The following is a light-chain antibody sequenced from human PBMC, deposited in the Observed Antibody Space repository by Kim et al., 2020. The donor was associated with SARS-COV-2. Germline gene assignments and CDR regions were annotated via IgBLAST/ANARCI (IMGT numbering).Light chain of an antibody. J-gene: IGLJ3*02. CDR2: GKN. CDR3: NSRDSSGNPNWV. Sequence: SSELTQDPAVSVALGQTVRITCQGDSLRSYYASWYQQEPGQAPVLVIYGKNNRPSGIPDRFSGSSSGNTASLTITGAQAEDEADYYCNSRDSSGNPNWVFGGGTKLTVL. CDR1: SLRSYY. V-gene: IGLV3-19*01.